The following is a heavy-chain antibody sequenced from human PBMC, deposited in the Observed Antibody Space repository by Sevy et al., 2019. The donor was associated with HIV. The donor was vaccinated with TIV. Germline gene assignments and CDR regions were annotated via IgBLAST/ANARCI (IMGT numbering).Heavy chain of an antibody. CDR1: GYTFRHYW. Sequence: ASVKVSCQASGYTFRHYWIHWMRQAPGQGPEWMGWLNPNNGDTLYAQTFQGRVTMTRDISISAAYMELNWLSSDDTAVYYCARDAGIYGPPWWFNPWGQGTLVTVSS. CDR2: LNPNNGDT. V-gene: IGHV1-2*02. CDR3: ARDAGIYGPPWWFNP. J-gene: IGHJ5*02. D-gene: IGHD3-10*01.